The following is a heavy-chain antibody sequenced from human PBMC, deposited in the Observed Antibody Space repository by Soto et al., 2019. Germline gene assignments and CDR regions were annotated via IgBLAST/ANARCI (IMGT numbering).Heavy chain of an antibody. J-gene: IGHJ4*02. Sequence: QVQLQESGPGLVKPSETLSLTCTVSGGSVSSGSYYWSWIRQPPGKGLEWIGYIYYSGSTNYNPSLKSRVTISVDTSKNQFSLKLISVTAADTAVYYCARALHFDYWGQGTLVTVSS. CDR1: GGSVSSGSYY. CDR3: ARALHFDY. V-gene: IGHV4-61*01. CDR2: IYYSGST.